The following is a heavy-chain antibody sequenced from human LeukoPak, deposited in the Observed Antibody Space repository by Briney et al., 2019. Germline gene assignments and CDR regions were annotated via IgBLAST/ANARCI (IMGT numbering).Heavy chain of an antibody. CDR2: IRGDGSET. CDR1: GFTFRNYG. D-gene: IGHD1-7*01. Sequence: GGSLRLSCAASGFTFRNYGMAWVRQAPGKGLEWMAVIRGDGSETYYADSVKGRFSISRDNSRNTLFLQMNSLRPEDTAVYYCAKGNSGLGDFDYWGQGILVTVSS. J-gene: IGHJ4*02. CDR3: AKGNSGLGDFDY. V-gene: IGHV3-30*02.